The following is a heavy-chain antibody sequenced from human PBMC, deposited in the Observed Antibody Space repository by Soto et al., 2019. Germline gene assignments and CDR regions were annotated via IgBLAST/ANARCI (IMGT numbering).Heavy chain of an antibody. D-gene: IGHD3-16*01. CDR1: KFTFSAYA. J-gene: IGHJ3*01. V-gene: IGHV3-23*04. Sequence: EVQVVESGGGLVQPGGSLRLSCATSKFTFSAYAMTWVRQAPGEGLEWVSSISGSGGGTSYADSVKGRFSISRDNSKNTPYRRINSLRVEDTAVYYCTRDPNVDHIGAFDFWGQGIVVTVSS. CDR2: ISGSGGGT. CDR3: TRDPNVDHIGAFDF.